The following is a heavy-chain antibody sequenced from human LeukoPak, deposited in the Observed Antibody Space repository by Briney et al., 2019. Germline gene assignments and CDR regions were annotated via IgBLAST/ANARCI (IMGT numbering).Heavy chain of an antibody. CDR2: ITSSGTTT. V-gene: IGHV3-11*01. CDR1: GLGFGDSN. J-gene: IGHJ4*02. CDR3: GRDTDYGDPY. D-gene: IGHD4/OR15-4a*01. Sequence: KPGGSRSLSGSASGLGFGDSNITWFPFFPEKGLKWIAYITSSGTTTEYADSVKGRFTISRVNAKNSLYLQMNSLRPEDTAVYYCGRDTDYGDPYWGQGTLVTVSS.